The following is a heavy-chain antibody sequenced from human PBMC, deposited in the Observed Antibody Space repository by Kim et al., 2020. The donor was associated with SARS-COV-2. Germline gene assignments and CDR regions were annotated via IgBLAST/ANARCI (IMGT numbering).Heavy chain of an antibody. CDR3: AKVATTSTIFGLVDMDV. CDR1: GFTFGDYA. V-gene: IGHV3-9*01. D-gene: IGHD3-3*01. CDR2: ISWNSGSI. J-gene: IGHJ6*03. Sequence: GGSLRLSCAASGFTFGDYAMHWVRQAPGKGLEWVSGISWNSGSIGYADSVKGRVTISRDNAKNSLYLQMNSLRAEDTALYYCAKVATTSTIFGLVDMDVWGKGTSVTISS.